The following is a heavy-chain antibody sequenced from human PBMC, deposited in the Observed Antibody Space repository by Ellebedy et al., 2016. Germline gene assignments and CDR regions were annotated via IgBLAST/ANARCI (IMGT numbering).Heavy chain of an antibody. Sequence: SETLSLXXTVSGGSISSYYWSWIRQPAGKGLEWIGRIYTSGSTNYNPSLKSRVTMSVDTSKNQFSLKLSSVTAADTAVYYCARIGSSGWYGGYYMDVWGKGTTVTVSS. V-gene: IGHV4-4*07. D-gene: IGHD6-19*01. CDR1: GGSISSYY. CDR3: ARIGSSGWYGGYYMDV. J-gene: IGHJ6*03. CDR2: IYTSGST.